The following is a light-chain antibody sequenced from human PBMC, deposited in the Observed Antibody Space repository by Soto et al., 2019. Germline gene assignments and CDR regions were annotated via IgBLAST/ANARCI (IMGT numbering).Light chain of an antibody. Sequence: DIQMTQSPSTLSASVGDRVTITCRASQSISSWLAWYQQKPGKAPKLLIYKASSLESGVPSRFSGSGSGTDFTLTISSLEPEDFALYYCQQRSTWPTFGQGTRLEIK. CDR3: QQRSTWPT. CDR2: KAS. V-gene: IGKV1-5*03. J-gene: IGKJ5*01. CDR1: QSISSW.